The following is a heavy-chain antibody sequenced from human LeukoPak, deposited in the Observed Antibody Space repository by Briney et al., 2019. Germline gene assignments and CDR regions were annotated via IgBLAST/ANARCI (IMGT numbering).Heavy chain of an antibody. V-gene: IGHV4-4*02. CDR2: IYHSGST. J-gene: IGHJ4*02. D-gene: IGHD3-10*01. Sequence: SGTLSLTCAVSGGSISSSNWWSWVRQPPGKGLEWIGEIYHSGSTNYNPSLKSLLTISVDKSKNQFSLKLSSVTAADTAVYYCRGLGSYYLDYWGQGTLVTVSS. CDR3: RGLGSYYLDY. CDR1: GGSISSSNW.